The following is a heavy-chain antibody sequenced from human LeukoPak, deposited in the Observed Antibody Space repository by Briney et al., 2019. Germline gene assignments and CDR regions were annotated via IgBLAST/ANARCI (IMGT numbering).Heavy chain of an antibody. D-gene: IGHD3-3*01. CDR2: ISGSGGST. Sequence: PGGSLRLSCAASGFTFSSYAMGWVRQAPGKGLEWVSAISGSGGSTYYADSVKGRFTISRDNSKNTLYLQMNSPRAEDTAVYYCASSVPLEWLAHWDYWGQGTLVTVSS. CDR1: GFTFSSYA. V-gene: IGHV3-23*01. J-gene: IGHJ4*02. CDR3: ASSVPLEWLAHWDY.